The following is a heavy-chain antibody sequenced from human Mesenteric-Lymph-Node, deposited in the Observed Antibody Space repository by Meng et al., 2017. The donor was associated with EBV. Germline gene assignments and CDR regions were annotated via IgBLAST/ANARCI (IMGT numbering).Heavy chain of an antibody. CDR2: IYHSGIT. J-gene: IGHJ4*02. CDR1: GGSISSSNW. V-gene: IGHV4-4*02. Sequence: QVQHQGSGQGRVNPSGTLSFSGAVSGGSISSSNWWSWVRQPPGKGLEWIGEIYHSGITNYNPSLSSRVTMSVDKSKNQFSLNLSSVTAADTAVYYCARVGQWLPIDYWGQGTLVTVSS. D-gene: IGHD6-19*01. CDR3: ARVGQWLPIDY.